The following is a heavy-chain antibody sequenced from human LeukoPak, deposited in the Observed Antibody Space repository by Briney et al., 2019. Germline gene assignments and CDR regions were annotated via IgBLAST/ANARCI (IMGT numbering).Heavy chain of an antibody. CDR1: GFTFSSYA. D-gene: IGHD3-22*01. CDR2: ISYDGSNK. V-gene: IGHV3-30-3*01. CDR3: ARDPNDSSGYYYHPNFSDY. J-gene: IGHJ4*02. Sequence: PGGSLRLSFAASGFTFSSYAMHWVRQAPGKGLEWVAVISYDGSNKYYADSVKGRFTISRDNSKNTLYLQMNSLRAEDTAVYYCARDPNDSSGYYYHPNFSDYWGQGTLVTVSS.